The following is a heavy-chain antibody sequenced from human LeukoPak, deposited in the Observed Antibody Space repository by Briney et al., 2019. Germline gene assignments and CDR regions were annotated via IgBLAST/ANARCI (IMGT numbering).Heavy chain of an antibody. J-gene: IGHJ6*02. CDR2: IIPIFGTA. D-gene: IGHD1-26*01. CDR1: GGTFSSYA. V-gene: IGHV1-69*13. CDR3: ARGGRVGATHYYYGMDV. Sequence: SVKVSCKASGGTFSSYAISWVRQAPGQGLEWMGGIIPIFGTANYAQKFQGRVTITADESTSTAYMELSSLRSEDTAVYYCARGGRVGATHYYYGMDVWGQGTTVTVSS.